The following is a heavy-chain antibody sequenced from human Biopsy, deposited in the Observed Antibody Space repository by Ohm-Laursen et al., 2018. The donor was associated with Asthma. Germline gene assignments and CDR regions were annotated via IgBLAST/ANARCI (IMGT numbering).Heavy chain of an antibody. V-gene: IGHV4-31*03. Sequence: TLSLTCSVSYGSITSGGYYWTWIRQHPGKGLEWIGFIYYSGSTYYNPSLKSRVSISIDTSKNQSSLKLGSVTAADTAVYYCARAQDYYDSRGYYRSFDYWGQGTLVTVSS. CDR2: IYYSGST. CDR3: ARAQDYYDSRGYYRSFDY. CDR1: YGSITSGGYY. J-gene: IGHJ4*02. D-gene: IGHD3-22*01.